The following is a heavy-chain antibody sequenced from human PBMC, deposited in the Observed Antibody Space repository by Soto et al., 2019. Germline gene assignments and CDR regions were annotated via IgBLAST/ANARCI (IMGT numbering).Heavy chain of an antibody. V-gene: IGHV1-18*01. D-gene: IGHD3-10*01. CDR2: ISAYNGNT. J-gene: IGHJ3*02. Sequence: QVQLVQSGAEVKKPGASVKVSCKASGYTFTSYGISWVRQAPGQGLEWMGWISAYNGNTNYAQKLQSRVTMTTNTSTSTAYMELRSLRSDVTAVYYCARDTGILWFGEFNDAFDIWGQGTMFTVSS. CDR1: GYTFTSYG. CDR3: ARDTGILWFGEFNDAFDI.